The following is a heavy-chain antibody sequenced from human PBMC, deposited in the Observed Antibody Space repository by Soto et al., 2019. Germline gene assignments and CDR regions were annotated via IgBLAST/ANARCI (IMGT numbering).Heavy chain of an antibody. CDR3: FIEYQYHSCGFDY. Sequence: SETLSLTCAVSGDSISSSNWWSWVRQPPGKGLEWIGEIYHSGSTNYNPSLKSRVTISVDTSKNQFSLKLSSVTAADTAIYYCFIEYQYHSCGFDYWCQANLVTVS. CDR2: IYHSGST. CDR1: GDSISSSNW. J-gene: IGHJ4*02. D-gene: IGHD3-22*01. V-gene: IGHV4-4*02.